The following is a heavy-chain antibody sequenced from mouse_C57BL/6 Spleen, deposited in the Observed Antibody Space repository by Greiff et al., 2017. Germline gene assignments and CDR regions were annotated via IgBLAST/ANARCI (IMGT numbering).Heavy chain of an antibody. V-gene: IGHV1-15*01. CDR2: IDPYTGGT. Sequence: QVQLQQSGAELVRPGASVTLSCKASGYTFTDYEMHWVKQTPVHGLEWIGAIDPYTGGTAYNQKFKGKAILTVDKSSSTAYMELRSLTSEDSAVYYCKCGAQATWGFAYWGQGTLVTVSA. CDR3: KCGAQATWGFAY. CDR1: GYTFTDYE. D-gene: IGHD3-2*02. J-gene: IGHJ3*01.